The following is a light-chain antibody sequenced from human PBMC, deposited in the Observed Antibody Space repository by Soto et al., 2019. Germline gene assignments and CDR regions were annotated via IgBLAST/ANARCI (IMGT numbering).Light chain of an antibody. V-gene: IGLV2-14*01. CDR1: SSDVGGYNY. J-gene: IGLJ2*01. CDR2: DVS. Sequence: QSALTQPASVSGSPGQSITISCTGTSSDVGGYNYVSWYQQHPGKAPKLLIYDVSNRPSGVSNRFSGSKSGNTASLTISGLQAEDEADYYCRSYTISRPYVVFGGGTKLTVL. CDR3: RSYTISRPYVV.